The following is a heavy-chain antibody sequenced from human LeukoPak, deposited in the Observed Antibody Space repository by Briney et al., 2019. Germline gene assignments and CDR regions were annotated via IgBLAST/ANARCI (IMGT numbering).Heavy chain of an antibody. CDR3: ARAGCSSTSCNQINYYYYYGMDV. CDR2: IYYSGST. CDR1: CGSISSYY. V-gene: IGHV4-59*01. D-gene: IGHD2-2*01. Sequence: PSETLSLTCTVSCGSISSYYWSWIRQPPGKGLEWIGYIYYSGSTNYNPSLKSRVTISVDTSKNQFSLKLSSVTAADTAAYYCARAGCSSTSCNQINYYYYYGMDVWGQGTTVTVSS. J-gene: IGHJ6*02.